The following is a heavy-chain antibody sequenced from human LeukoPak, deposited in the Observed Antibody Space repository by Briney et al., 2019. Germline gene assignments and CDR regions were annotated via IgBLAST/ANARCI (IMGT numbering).Heavy chain of an antibody. Sequence: SETLSLTCTVSGGSISSYYWSWIRQPPGKGLEWTGYIYYSGSTNYNPSLKSRVTISVGTSKNQFSLKLSSVTAADTAVYYCARERSMVRGMSWFDPWGQGTLVTVSS. CDR2: IYYSGST. D-gene: IGHD3-10*01. CDR1: GGSISSYY. CDR3: ARERSMVRGMSWFDP. J-gene: IGHJ5*02. V-gene: IGHV4-59*01.